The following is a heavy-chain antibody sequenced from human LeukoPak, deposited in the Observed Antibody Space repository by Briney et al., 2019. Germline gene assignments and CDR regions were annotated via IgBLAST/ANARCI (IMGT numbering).Heavy chain of an antibody. V-gene: IGHV1-18*01. CDR2: ISAYNGNT. D-gene: IGHD3-22*01. J-gene: IGHJ3*02. CDR1: GYTFTSYG. Sequence: ASVKVSCKASGYTFTSYGISRVRQAPGQGLEWMGWISAYNGNTNYAQKLQGRATMTTDTSTSTAYMELRSLRSDDTAVYYCARDREIVVVMGHSDAFDIWGQGTMVTVSS. CDR3: ARDREIVVVMGHSDAFDI.